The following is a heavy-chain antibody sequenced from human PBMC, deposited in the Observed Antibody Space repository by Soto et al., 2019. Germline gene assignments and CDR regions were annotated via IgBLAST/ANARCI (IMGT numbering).Heavy chain of an antibody. D-gene: IGHD1-26*01. CDR3: ASLANSGSYYYYYGMDV. CDR1: GGSISSSSYY. Sequence: SETLSLTCTVSGGSISSSSYYWGWIRQPPGKGLEWIGSIYYSGSTYYDPSLKSRVTISVDTSKNQFSLKLSSVTAADTAVYYCASLANSGSYYYYYGMDVWGQGTTVTVSS. CDR2: IYYSGST. V-gene: IGHV4-39*01. J-gene: IGHJ6*02.